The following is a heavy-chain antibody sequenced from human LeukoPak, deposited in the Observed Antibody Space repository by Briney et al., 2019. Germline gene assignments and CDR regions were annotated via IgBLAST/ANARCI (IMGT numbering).Heavy chain of an antibody. CDR2: ISSSSSYI. CDR3: ARAHGYCSGGSCQRSLYMDV. Sequence: GGSLRLSCAASGFTFSSYGMSWVRQAPGKGLEWVSSISSSSSYIYYADSVKGRFTISRDNTKNSLYLQMNSLRAEDTAVYYCARAHGYCSGGSCQRSLYMDVWGKGTTVTVSS. CDR1: GFTFSSYG. V-gene: IGHV3-21*01. D-gene: IGHD2-15*01. J-gene: IGHJ6*03.